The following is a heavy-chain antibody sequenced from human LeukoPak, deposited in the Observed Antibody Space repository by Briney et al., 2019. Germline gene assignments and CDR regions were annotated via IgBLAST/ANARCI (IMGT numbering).Heavy chain of an antibody. D-gene: IGHD6-19*01. CDR2: ISPIFGTA. J-gene: IGHJ6*03. Sequence: RASVKVSCEASGGTFSSYAISWVRQAPGQGLEWMGGISPIFGTANYAQKVQGRVTITTDESTSTAYMELSSLRSEDTAVYYCARVSGWPETSGKPGYSYYYYMDVWGKGTTVTVSS. CDR1: GGTFSSYA. CDR3: ARVSGWPETSGKPGYSYYYYMDV. V-gene: IGHV1-69*05.